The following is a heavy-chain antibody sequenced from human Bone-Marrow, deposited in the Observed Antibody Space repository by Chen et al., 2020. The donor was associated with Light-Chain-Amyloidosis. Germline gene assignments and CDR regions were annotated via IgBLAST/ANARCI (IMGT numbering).Heavy chain of an antibody. CDR3: GNPVEGHDYGYHGAFDI. CDR1: GGSFSGYY. CDR2: INHSGST. J-gene: IGHJ3*02. Sequence: QVQLQQWGAGLLKPSETLSLTCAVYGGSFSGYYWSWIRQPPGKGLEWIGEINHSGSTNYNPSPKGPVPISRSPPQNPFSLKLGSGTPPDTAFYLWGNPVEGHDYGYHGAFDIWGPRTKVPGSS. V-gene: IGHV4-34*01. D-gene: IGHD4-17*01.